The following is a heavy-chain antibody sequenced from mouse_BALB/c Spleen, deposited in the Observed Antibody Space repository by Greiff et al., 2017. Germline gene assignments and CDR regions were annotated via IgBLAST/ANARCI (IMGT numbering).Heavy chain of an antibody. CDR1: GYTFTNYW. J-gene: IGHJ3*01. CDR2: IYPGGGYT. D-gene: IGHD2-4*01. Sequence: VQLQESGAELVRPGTSVKISCKASGYTFTNYWLGWVKQRPGHGLEWIGDIYPGGGYTNYNEKFKGKATLTADTSSSTAYMQLSSLTSEDSAVYFCARGGIYYDYDGAFAYWGQGTLVTVSA. CDR3: ARGGIYYDYDGAFAY. V-gene: IGHV1-63*02.